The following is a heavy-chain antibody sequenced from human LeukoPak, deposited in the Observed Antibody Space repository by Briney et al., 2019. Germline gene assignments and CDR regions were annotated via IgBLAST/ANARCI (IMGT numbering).Heavy chain of an antibody. CDR3: AREGLVGATSGAFDI. CDR1: GFTFSSYS. J-gene: IGHJ3*02. V-gene: IGHV3-21*01. CDR2: ISSSSSYI. Sequence: GGSLRLSRAASGFTFSSYSMNWVRQAPGKGLEWVSSISSSSSYIYYADSVKGRFTISRDNAKNSLYLQMNSLRAEDTAVYYCAREGLVGATSGAFDIWGQGTMVTVSS. D-gene: IGHD1-26*01.